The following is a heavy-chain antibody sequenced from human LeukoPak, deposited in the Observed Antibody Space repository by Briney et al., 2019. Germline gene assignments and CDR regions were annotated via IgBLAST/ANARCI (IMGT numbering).Heavy chain of an antibody. Sequence: SXXLSLTCTVSGGSISSGSYYWSWIRQPAGKGLEWIGRIYTSGSTNYNPSLKSRVTISVDTSKNQFSLKLSSVTAADTAVYYCAGEIIVDYWGQGTLVTVSS. V-gene: IGHV4-61*02. CDR1: GGSISSGSYY. CDR3: AGEIIVDY. J-gene: IGHJ4*02. CDR2: IYTSGST.